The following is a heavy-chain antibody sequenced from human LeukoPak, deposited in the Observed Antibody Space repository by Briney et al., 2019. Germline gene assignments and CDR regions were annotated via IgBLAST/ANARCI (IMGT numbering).Heavy chain of an antibody. CDR3: ARESAAAGTGWFDP. CDR1: GGSISSGAYH. V-gene: IGHV4-30-4*01. Sequence: PSETLSLTCTVSGGSISSGAYHWNWIRQPPGEGLEWIGYISSSGSIHYNPSLRSRLSISVDTSKNQISLKLSSVTAADTAVYYCARESAAAGTGWFDPWGQGTLVTVSS. J-gene: IGHJ5*02. D-gene: IGHD6-13*01. CDR2: ISSSGSI.